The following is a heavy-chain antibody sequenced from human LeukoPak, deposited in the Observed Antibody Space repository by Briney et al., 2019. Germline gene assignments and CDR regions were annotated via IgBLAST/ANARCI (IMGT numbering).Heavy chain of an antibody. J-gene: IGHJ4*02. CDR3: ARDMGVRFRVAIHFDY. Sequence: GGSLRLSCAASGYTFSSYAMSWGRQAPGKGLEWVSAIIGSGGSTYYADSVKGRFTISRDNFKNTLYLQMSNLRAEATAAYYCARDMGVRFRVAIHFDYWGQGTLVTVSS. CDR1: GYTFSSYA. V-gene: IGHV3-23*01. CDR2: IIGSGGST. D-gene: IGHD3-3*01.